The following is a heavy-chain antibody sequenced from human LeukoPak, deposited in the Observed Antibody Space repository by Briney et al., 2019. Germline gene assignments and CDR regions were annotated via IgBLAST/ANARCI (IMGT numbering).Heavy chain of an antibody. CDR3: ATDPASWFDP. CDR2: INHSGST. J-gene: IGHJ5*02. CDR1: GYFISSGYY. V-gene: IGHV4-38-2*02. Sequence: SETLSLTCAVSGYFISSGYYWGWIRQPPGKGLEWIGSINHSGSTFYNPSLKSRVTISIDTSKNQFSLKLSSVTAADTAVYYCATDPASWFDPWGQGTLVTVSS.